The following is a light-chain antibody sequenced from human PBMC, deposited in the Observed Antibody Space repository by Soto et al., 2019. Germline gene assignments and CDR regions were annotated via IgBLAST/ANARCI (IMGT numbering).Light chain of an antibody. CDR3: QQSYSNFRT. V-gene: IGKV1-39*01. CDR1: QSISTY. J-gene: IGKJ2*01. CDR2: AAS. Sequence: IQMTQSPSSLSASVGDRVTITCRASQSISTYLNWYQQKPGKAPKLLIYAASSLQSGVPSRFSGSGSGTEFTLTISSLQPEDFATYYCQQSYSNFRTFGQGINLDIK.